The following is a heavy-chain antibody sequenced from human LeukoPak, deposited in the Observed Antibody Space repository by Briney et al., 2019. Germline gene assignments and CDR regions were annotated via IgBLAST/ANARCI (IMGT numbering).Heavy chain of an antibody. CDR3: ATQSYGLFQY. CDR1: GFTFSSYG. V-gene: IGHV3-33*03. Sequence: GGSLRLSCAASGFTFSSYGMHWVRQAPGKGLEWVAVIWYDGSNKYYADSVKGRFTISRDNAENSLSLQLNTLRAEDTAVYYCATQSYGLFQYWGQGTLVTVSS. CDR2: IWYDGSNK. D-gene: IGHD4-17*01. J-gene: IGHJ4*02.